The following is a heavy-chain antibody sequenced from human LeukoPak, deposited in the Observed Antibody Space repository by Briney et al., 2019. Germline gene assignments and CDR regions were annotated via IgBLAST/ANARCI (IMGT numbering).Heavy chain of an antibody. Sequence: GGSLRLSCGASGFTFSSYGMSWVRQAPGKGLEWVSGISGSGGSTYYADSVKGRFTISRDNSKNTLYLQMNSLRAEDTAVYYCAKAWAYYYGSGSPSYFDHWGQGTLVTVSS. CDR1: GFTFSSYG. CDR2: ISGSGGST. CDR3: AKAWAYYYGSGSPSYFDH. J-gene: IGHJ4*02. V-gene: IGHV3-23*01. D-gene: IGHD3-10*01.